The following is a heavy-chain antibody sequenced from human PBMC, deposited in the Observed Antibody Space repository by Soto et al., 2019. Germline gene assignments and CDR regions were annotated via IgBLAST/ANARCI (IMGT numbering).Heavy chain of an antibody. CDR3: ARDPTGTTVGSFDY. D-gene: IGHD1-7*01. V-gene: IGHV1-69*13. CDR2: IIPIFGTA. CDR1: GGTFSSYA. Sequence: GASVKVSCKASGGTFSSYAISWVRQATGQGLEWMRWIIPIFGTANYAQKFQGRVTITADESTSTAYRELSSLRSEETAVYYCARDPTGTTVGSFDYWGQGTLVTVSS. J-gene: IGHJ4*02.